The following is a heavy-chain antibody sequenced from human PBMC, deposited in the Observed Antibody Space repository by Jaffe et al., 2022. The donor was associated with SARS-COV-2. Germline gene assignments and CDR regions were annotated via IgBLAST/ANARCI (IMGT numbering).Heavy chain of an antibody. D-gene: IGHD1-26*01. V-gene: IGHV4-39*01. Sequence: QLQLQESGPGLVKPSETLSLTCTVSGGSISSSSYYWGWIRQPPGKGLEWIGSIYYSGSTYYNPSLKSRVTISVDTSKNQFSLKLSSVTAADTAVYYCARHRVGASPNWFDPWGQGTLVTVSS. CDR3: ARHRVGASPNWFDP. J-gene: IGHJ5*02. CDR1: GGSISSSSYY. CDR2: IYYSGST.